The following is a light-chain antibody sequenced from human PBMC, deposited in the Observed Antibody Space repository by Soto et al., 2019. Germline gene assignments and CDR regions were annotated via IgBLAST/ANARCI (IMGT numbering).Light chain of an antibody. J-gene: IGKJ1*01. CDR1: QSISGNK. CDR2: GVS. Sequence: EVVMTQSPATLSVSPGESATLSCRASQSISGNKLAWYQQKPGQAPRLLLFGVSNRATGIPARFSGSGSGTDFTLTISRLEPEDFAVYYCQQYDSSPPTFGQGTKVDIK. V-gene: IGKV3-20*01. CDR3: QQYDSSPPT.